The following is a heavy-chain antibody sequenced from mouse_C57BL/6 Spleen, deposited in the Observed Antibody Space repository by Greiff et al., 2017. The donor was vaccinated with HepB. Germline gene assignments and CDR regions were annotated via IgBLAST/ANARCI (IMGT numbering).Heavy chain of an antibody. J-gene: IGHJ4*01. V-gene: IGHV1-81*01. CDR1: GYTFTSYG. CDR3: ARWTAQAPYYAMDY. D-gene: IGHD3-2*02. CDR2: IYPRSGNT. Sequence: QVQLQQSGAELARPGASVKLSCKASGYTFTSYGISWVKQRPGQGLEWIGAIYPRSGNTYYNEKFKGKATLTAAKSASTAYMELRSLTSEDAAVYFCARWTAQAPYYAMDYWGQGTSVTVSS.